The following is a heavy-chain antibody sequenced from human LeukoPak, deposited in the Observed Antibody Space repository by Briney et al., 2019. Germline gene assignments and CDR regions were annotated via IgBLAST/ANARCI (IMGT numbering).Heavy chain of an antibody. CDR1: GFTFSSYA. J-gene: IGHJ4*02. Sequence: GGSLRLSCAASGFTFSSYAMSWVRQAPGKGLEWVSAISGSGGSTYYADSLKGRFTISRDNSKNTLYLQMNSLRAEDTAVYYCANPSSGDSSEDYFDYWGQGTLVTVSS. CDR3: ANPSSGDSSEDYFDY. CDR2: ISGSGGST. V-gene: IGHV3-23*01. D-gene: IGHD3-22*01.